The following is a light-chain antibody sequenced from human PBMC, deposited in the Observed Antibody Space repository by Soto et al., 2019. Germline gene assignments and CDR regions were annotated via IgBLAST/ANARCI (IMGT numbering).Light chain of an antibody. CDR3: EQYDTSPRT. CDR2: GVS. V-gene: IGKV3-20*01. J-gene: IGKJ1*01. Sequence: EIVLTQSPGTLSLSPGERATLSCRASQSISSSFLAWYQKKPGQAPRLLIYGVSTRATGIPARFSGSGSGTDFTLTISRLEPEDFAVYYCEQYDTSPRTFGQGTKVEIK. CDR1: QSISSSF.